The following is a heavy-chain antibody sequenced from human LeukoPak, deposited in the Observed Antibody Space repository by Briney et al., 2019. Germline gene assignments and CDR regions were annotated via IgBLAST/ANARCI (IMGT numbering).Heavy chain of an antibody. V-gene: IGHV3-7*01. J-gene: IGHJ4*01. Sequence: GGSLRLSCAVSGFTFSDYWMNRVRRAPGKGLEWVASINQNGGEKSYVDSVKGRFTISRDNPKNSPYLQMSSLRAEDTAVYYCARGGTAAGLYFDLWGQGTLVTVSS. CDR1: GFTFSDYW. CDR3: ARGGTAAGLYFDL. CDR2: INQNGGEK. D-gene: IGHD6-13*01.